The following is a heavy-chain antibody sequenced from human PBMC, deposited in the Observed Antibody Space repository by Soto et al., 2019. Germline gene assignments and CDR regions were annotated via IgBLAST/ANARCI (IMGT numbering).Heavy chain of an antibody. CDR3: ARGRFLDPRLYYYYYYGMDV. V-gene: IGHV1-18*01. CDR1: GYTFTSYG. D-gene: IGHD3-3*01. Sequence: ASVKVSCKASGYTFTSYGISWVRQAPGQGLEWMGWISAYNGNTNYAQKLQGRVTMTTDTSTSTAYMELRSLRSDDTAVYYCARGRFLDPRLYYYYYYGMDVWGQGTTVTVS. J-gene: IGHJ6*02. CDR2: ISAYNGNT.